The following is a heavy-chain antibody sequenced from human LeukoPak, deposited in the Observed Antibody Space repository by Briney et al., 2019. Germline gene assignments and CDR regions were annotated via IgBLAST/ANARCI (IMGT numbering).Heavy chain of an antibody. CDR2: INTDGSST. CDR1: GFTFSSYW. Sequence: GGSLRLSCAASGFTFSSYWMHWVRQAPGKGLVWVSRINTDGSSTSYADSVKGRFTISRDNAKNTLYLQMNSLRAEDTAVYYCARVVPGYCSSTSCPRYFDYWGQGTLVTVSS. J-gene: IGHJ4*02. CDR3: ARVVPGYCSSTSCPRYFDY. V-gene: IGHV3-74*01. D-gene: IGHD2-2*01.